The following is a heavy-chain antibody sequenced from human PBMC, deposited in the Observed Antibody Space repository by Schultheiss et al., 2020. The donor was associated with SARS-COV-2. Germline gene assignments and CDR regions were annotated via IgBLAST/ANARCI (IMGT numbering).Heavy chain of an antibody. CDR1: GLTFSSYA. CDR3: ARDQGGVRRWLQSYYFDY. CDR2: ISGSGGST. D-gene: IGHD5-24*01. J-gene: IGHJ4*02. V-gene: IGHV3-23*01. Sequence: GGSLRLSCPASGLTFSSYAMSWVRQAPGKGLEWVSAISGSGGSTYYADSVKGRFTISRDKSKNTLYLQMNSLRAEDTAVYYCARDQGGVRRWLQSYYFDYWGQGTLVTVSS.